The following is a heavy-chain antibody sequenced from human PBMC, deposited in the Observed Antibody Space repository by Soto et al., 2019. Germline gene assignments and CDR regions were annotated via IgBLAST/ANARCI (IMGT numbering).Heavy chain of an antibody. CDR3: AHCSTGFSSYPDY. CDR1: GFSLYTRGGG. V-gene: IGHV2-5*02. Sequence: QITLKESGPTLVKPTQTLTLICTFSGFSLYTRGGGVGWIRQPPGKALEWLALIYWDDDKRYSSSLKNRLTXTXDXXKSQVVLTMTNRDPVDTATYYCAHCSTGFSSYPDYWGQGTLVTVSS. D-gene: IGHD6-19*01. J-gene: IGHJ4*02. CDR2: IYWDDDK.